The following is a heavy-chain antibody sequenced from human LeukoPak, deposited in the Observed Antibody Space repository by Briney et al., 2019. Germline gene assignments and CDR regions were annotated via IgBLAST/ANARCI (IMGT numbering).Heavy chain of an antibody. D-gene: IGHD3-22*01. V-gene: IGHV4-59*01. CDR2: IYNSGST. CDR1: GGSISSNY. CDR3: ARLARDSSGYDRFDY. Sequence: SETLSPTCTVSGGSISSNYWSWIRQPPGKGLEWIGYIYNSGSTNYNPSLKSRVTMSVDTSKNQFSLKLSSVTAADTAVYYCARLARDSSGYDRFDYWGQGTLVTVSS. J-gene: IGHJ4*02.